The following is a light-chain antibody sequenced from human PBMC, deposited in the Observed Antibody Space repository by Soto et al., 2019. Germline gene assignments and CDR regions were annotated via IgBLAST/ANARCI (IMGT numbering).Light chain of an antibody. Sequence: EIVLTQSPATLSLSPGERATLSCRASQSVINYLAWFQQKPGQAPRLLIYEASNRATGIPARFSGSGSGTDFTLTISNLEPEDFAVYYCQPRYNWPPITFGQGTRLEIK. CDR1: QSVINY. J-gene: IGKJ5*01. CDR2: EAS. V-gene: IGKV3-11*01. CDR3: QPRYNWPPIT.